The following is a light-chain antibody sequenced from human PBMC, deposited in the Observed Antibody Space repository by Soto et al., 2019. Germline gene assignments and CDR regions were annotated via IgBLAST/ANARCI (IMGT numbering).Light chain of an antibody. CDR2: GNS. J-gene: IGLJ1*01. CDR1: SSNIGAGYD. CDR3: QSYDSSLSGYV. V-gene: IGLV1-40*01. Sequence: QSVLTQPPSVSGAPGQRVTISCTGSSSNIGAGYDVHWYQQLPGTAPKLLISGNSNRPSGVPDRFSGSKSGTSASLAITGLLADDEAYYYCQSYDSSLSGYVFGTGTKVTVL.